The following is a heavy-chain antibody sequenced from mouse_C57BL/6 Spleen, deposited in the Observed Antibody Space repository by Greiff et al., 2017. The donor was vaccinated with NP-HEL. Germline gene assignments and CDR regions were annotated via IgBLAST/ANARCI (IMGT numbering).Heavy chain of an antibody. D-gene: IGHD2-1*01. V-gene: IGHV5-17*01. CDR3: ARACYYDYAMDY. J-gene: IGHJ4*01. Sequence: EVKLVESGGGLVKPGGSLKLSCAASGFTFSDYGMHWVRQAPEKGLEWVAYISSGSSTIYYADTVKGRFTISRDNAKNTLFLQMTSLRSEDTAMYYCARACYYDYAMDYWGQGTSVTVSS. CDR2: ISSGSSTI. CDR1: GFTFSDYG.